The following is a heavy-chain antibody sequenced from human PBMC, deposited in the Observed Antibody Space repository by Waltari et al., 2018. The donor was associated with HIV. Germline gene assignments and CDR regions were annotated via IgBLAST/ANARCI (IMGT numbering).Heavy chain of an antibody. CDR1: GHTFSRFA. CDR3: AGEGPGGGNYLY. CDR2: IIRECGTP. D-gene: IGHD1-7*01. Sequence: QVQLVQSGAEVKKPGSSVKVSCKASGHTFSRFAITWVRQAPGQGLEWMGRIIRECGTPMYAQEVEGRGAITAGESTSTAYMEMSSLTSEDTAVYYCAGEGPGGGNYLYWGQGTLVTVSS. J-gene: IGHJ4*02. V-gene: IGHV1-69*18.